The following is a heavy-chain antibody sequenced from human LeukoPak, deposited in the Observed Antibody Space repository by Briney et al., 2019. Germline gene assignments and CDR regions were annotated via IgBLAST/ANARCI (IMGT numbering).Heavy chain of an antibody. CDR3: ARVYSSGFIGY. CDR2: INPSGGST. Sequence: ASVKVSCKASGYTFTSYCMHWVRQAPGQGLEWMGIINPSGGSTSYAQKFQGRVTMTRDTSTSTVYMELSSLRSEDTAVYYCARVYSSGFIGYWGQGTLVTVSS. V-gene: IGHV1-46*01. CDR1: GYTFTSYC. J-gene: IGHJ4*02. D-gene: IGHD6-19*01.